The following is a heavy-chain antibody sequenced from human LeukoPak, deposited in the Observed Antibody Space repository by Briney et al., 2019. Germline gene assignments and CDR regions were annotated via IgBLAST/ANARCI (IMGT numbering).Heavy chain of an antibody. J-gene: IGHJ4*02. V-gene: IGHV3-21*01. CDR2: ISSSSSYI. CDR1: GFTFSSYS. Sequence: GGSLRLSCAASGFTFSSYSVNWVRQAPGKGLEWVSSISSSSSYIYYADSVKGRFTISRDNAKNSLYLQMNSLRAEDTAVYYCARVRAPGSSGWYQYWGQGTLVTVSS. CDR3: ARVRAPGSSGWYQY. D-gene: IGHD6-19*01.